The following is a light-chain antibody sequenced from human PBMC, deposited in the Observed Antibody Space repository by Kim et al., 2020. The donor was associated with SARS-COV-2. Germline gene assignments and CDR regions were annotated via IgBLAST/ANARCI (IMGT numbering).Light chain of an antibody. CDR2: DAS. CDR1: QSVSSY. J-gene: IGKJ5*01. CDR3: QQRSNWPLPIT. Sequence: PGESTTLSGRASQSVSSYLAWYQQKPGRAPRLLIYDASNRATGIPARFSGSGSGANFTLTISSLEPEDFAVYYCQQRSNWPLPITFGQGTRLEIK. V-gene: IGKV3-11*01.